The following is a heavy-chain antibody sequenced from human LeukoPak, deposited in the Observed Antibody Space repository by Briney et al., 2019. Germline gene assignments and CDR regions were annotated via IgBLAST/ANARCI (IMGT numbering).Heavy chain of an antibody. CDR1: GFTFNTYT. CDR3: AKDSAFYYIDV. CDR2: ISSSSSTI. Sequence: GGSLRLSCAVSGFTFNTYTMNWVRQAPGKGLEWVSYISSSSSTIYYADSVKGRFTISRDNPKKSMSLQMNSLRAEDTPVYICAKDSAFYYIDVWGKGTTVIISS. J-gene: IGHJ6*03. D-gene: IGHD3-10*01. V-gene: IGHV3-48*01.